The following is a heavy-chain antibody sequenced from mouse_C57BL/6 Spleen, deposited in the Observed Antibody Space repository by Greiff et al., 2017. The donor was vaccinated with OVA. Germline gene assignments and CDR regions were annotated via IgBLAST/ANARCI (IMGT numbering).Heavy chain of an antibody. V-gene: IGHV10-1*01. CDR3: VRHRDYYYYAMDY. Sequence: EVKLMESGGGLVQPKGSLKLSCAASGFSFNTYAMNWVRQAPGKGLEWVARIRSKSNNYATYYADSVKDRFTISRDDSESMLYLQMNNLKTEDTAMYYCVRHRDYYYYAMDYWGQGTSVTVSS. D-gene: IGHD1-1*01. J-gene: IGHJ4*01. CDR2: IRSKSNNYAT. CDR1: GFSFNTYA.